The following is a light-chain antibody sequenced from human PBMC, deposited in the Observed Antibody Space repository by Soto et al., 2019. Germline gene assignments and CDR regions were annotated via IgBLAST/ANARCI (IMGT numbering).Light chain of an antibody. CDR2: DVS. V-gene: IGLV2-14*01. Sequence: QSVLTQPASVSGSPGQSITISCTGTSSDVGGYNYVSWYQQHPGEAPKLMIYDVSNRPSGVSNRFSGSKSGNTASLTISGLQAEDEADYYCSSYTSSSTYVFETENKLTVL. J-gene: IGLJ1*01. CDR3: SSYTSSSTYV. CDR1: SSDVGGYNY.